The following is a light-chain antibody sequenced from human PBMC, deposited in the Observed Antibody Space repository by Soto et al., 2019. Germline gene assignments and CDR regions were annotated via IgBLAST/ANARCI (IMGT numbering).Light chain of an antibody. J-gene: IGKJ3*01. CDR3: QQSYSTP. CDR1: QSISSY. V-gene: IGKV1-39*01. Sequence: DLQMTQSPSSLSASVGDRVTITCRASQSISSYLNWYQQKPGKAPKLLIYAASSLQSGVPSRFSGSGSWTDFTLTISSLQPEDFATYYCQQSYSTPFGPGTKVDIK. CDR2: AAS.